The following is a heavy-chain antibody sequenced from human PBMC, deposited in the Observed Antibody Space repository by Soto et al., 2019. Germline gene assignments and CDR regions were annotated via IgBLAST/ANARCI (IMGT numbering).Heavy chain of an antibody. CDR2: MSAKSGDT. J-gene: IGHJ6*02. CDR3: ARGNPFNYAGFDV. CDR1: GYTFSDFD. V-gene: IGHV1-8*01. Sequence: GASVKVSCKASGYTFSDFDINWLRQAAGQGPEWMGWMSAKSGDTFSAQRLQGKFNMTWDTSLSTAYMEVGSLTSDDAAIYYCARGNPFNYAGFDVWGQGTTVTVPS. D-gene: IGHD3-16*01.